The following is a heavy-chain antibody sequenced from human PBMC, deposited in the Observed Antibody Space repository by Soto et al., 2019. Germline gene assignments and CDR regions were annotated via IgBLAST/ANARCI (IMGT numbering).Heavy chain of an antibody. CDR1: GGTFSSYA. D-gene: IGHD4-4*01. V-gene: IGHV1-69*13. CDR3: ASRIRRSTTVIAREDY. Sequence: SAKVTCKASGGTFSSYAISWVRQAPGQGLEWMGGIIPIFGTANYAQKFQGRVTITADESTSTAYMELSSLRSEDTAVYYCASRIRRSTTVIAREDYWGQGTLVTVSS. J-gene: IGHJ4*02. CDR2: IIPIFGTA.